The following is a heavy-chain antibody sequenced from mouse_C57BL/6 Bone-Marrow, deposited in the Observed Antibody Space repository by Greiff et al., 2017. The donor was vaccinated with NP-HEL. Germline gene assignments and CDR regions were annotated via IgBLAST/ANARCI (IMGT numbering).Heavy chain of an antibody. CDR2: IDPSDSYT. J-gene: IGHJ1*03. CDR1: GYTFTSYW. Sequence: QVQLQQPGAELVMPGASVKLSCKASGYTFTSYWMHWVKQRPGQGLEWIGEIDPSDSYTNYNQKFKGKSTLTVDKSSSTAYMQLSSLTAEDSAVYYCARDDDDGWYFDVWGTETTVTVSS. V-gene: IGHV1-69*01. D-gene: IGHD2-4*01. CDR3: ARDDDDGWYFDV.